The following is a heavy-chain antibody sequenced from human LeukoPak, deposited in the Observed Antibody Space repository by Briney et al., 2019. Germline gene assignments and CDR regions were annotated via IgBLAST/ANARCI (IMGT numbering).Heavy chain of an antibody. J-gene: IGHJ3*02. CDR1: GYSISSGFY. CDR3: ARGAPDYYDSSGYYRQNDAFDI. CDR2: IHHSGIT. Sequence: SETLSLTCTASGYSISSGFYWGWIRQSPGKGLEWIASIHHSGITYYNPSLTSRVTISLDTSKNQFSLKLTSVTAADTAVYYCARGAPDYYDSSGYYRQNDAFDIWGQGTMVTVSS. D-gene: IGHD3-22*01. V-gene: IGHV4-38-2*02.